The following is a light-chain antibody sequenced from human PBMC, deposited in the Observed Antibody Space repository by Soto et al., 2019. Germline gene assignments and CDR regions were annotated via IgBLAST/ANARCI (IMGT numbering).Light chain of an antibody. CDR3: QAWDSSTEVV. CDR2: QDS. Sequence: YELTQPPSVSVSPGQTASITCSGDKLGDKYACWYQQKPGQSPVLVIYQDSKRPSGIPERFSGSNSGNTATLTISGTQAMDEADYYCQAWDSSTEVVFGGGTKVTVL. J-gene: IGLJ2*01. V-gene: IGLV3-1*01. CDR1: KLGDKY.